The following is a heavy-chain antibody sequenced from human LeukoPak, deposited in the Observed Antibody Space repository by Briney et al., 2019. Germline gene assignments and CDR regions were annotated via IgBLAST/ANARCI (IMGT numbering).Heavy chain of an antibody. CDR3: ARGSNYVGFDY. CDR2: IYSSGST. J-gene: IGHJ4*02. CDR1: GGSISSYY. V-gene: IGHV4-59*12. Sequence: KPSETLSLTCTVSGGSISSYYWSWIRQPPGKGLEWIAYIYSSGSTNYNPSLKSRVTMSVDTSKNQSSLKLSSVTAADTAVYYCARGSNYVGFDYWGQGTLVTVSS. D-gene: IGHD4-11*01.